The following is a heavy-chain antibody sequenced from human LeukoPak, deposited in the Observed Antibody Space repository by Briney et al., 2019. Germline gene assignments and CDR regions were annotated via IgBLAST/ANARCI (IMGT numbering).Heavy chain of an antibody. Sequence: ASVKVTCKASGYTFTSYAMHWVRQAPGQRLEWMGWINAGNGNTKYSQKFQGRVTITRDTSASTAYMELSSLRSEDTAVYYCARGGLVGAATIDYWGQGTLVTVSS. CDR3: ARGGLVGAATIDY. J-gene: IGHJ4*02. CDR2: INAGNGNT. CDR1: GYTFTSYA. D-gene: IGHD2-15*01. V-gene: IGHV1-3*01.